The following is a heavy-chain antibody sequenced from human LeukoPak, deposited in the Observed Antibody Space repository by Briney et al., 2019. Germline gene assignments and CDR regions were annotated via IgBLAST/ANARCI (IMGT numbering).Heavy chain of an antibody. D-gene: IGHD6-25*01. CDR2: ISSSSSYI. CDR1: GFTFSSYS. CDR3: ARVPEQRHWNFDY. V-gene: IGHV3-21*01. Sequence: GGSLRLSCAASGFTFSSYSMNWVRQAPGKGLEGVSSISSSSSYIYYADSVKGRFTISRDNAKNSLYLQMNSLRAEDTAVYYCARVPEQRHWNFDYWGQGTLVTVSS. J-gene: IGHJ4*02.